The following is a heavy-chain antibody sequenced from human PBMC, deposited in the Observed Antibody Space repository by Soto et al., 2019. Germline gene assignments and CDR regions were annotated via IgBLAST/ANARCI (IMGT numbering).Heavy chain of an antibody. CDR1: GFTFRNYA. D-gene: IGHD6-19*01. Sequence: GGSLRLSCAASGFTFRNYAMDWVRQAPGKGLEWVSSIVINGGATHYADSVKGRFTISRDNSNNMLYLQMSSLRAEDTAVYYCAKESAPGWYALHYWGQGTPVTVS. CDR2: IVINGGAT. V-gene: IGHV3-23*01. J-gene: IGHJ4*02. CDR3: AKESAPGWYALHY.